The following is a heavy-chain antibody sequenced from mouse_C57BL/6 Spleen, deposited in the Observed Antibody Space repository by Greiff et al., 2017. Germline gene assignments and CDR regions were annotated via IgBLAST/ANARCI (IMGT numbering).Heavy chain of an antibody. J-gene: IGHJ2*01. CDR1: GYTFTSYG. V-gene: IGHV1-58*01. Sequence: VHVKQSGAELVRPGSSVKMSCKTSGYTFTSYGINWVKQRPGQGLEWIGYIYIGNGYTEYNEKFKGKATLTSDTSSSTAYMQLSSLTSEDSAIYFCAIRSYYYGSSEDFDYWGQGTTLTVSS. CDR3: AIRSYYYGSSEDFDY. CDR2: IYIGNGYT. D-gene: IGHD1-1*01.